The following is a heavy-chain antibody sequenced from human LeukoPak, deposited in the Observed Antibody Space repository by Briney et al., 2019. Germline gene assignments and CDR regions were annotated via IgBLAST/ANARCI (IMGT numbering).Heavy chain of an antibody. D-gene: IGHD6-6*01. CDR3: AKVRDTSRNIAARLGYYYMDV. CDR2: ISGSGGST. J-gene: IGHJ6*03. V-gene: IGHV3-23*01. CDR1: GFTFSSYA. Sequence: PGGSLRLSCAASGFTFSSYAMSWVRQAPGKGLEWVSAISGSGGSTYYADSVKGRFTISRDNSKNTLYLQMNSLRAEDTAVYYCAKVRDTSRNIAARLGYYYMDVWGKGTTVTVSS.